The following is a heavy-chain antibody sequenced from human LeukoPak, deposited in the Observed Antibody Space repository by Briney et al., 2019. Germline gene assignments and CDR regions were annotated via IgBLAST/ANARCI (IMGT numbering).Heavy chain of an antibody. CDR3: AKNTWKSSDSGRGRMDV. CDR1: GFSFSHYS. J-gene: IGHJ6*02. V-gene: IGHV3-48*01. D-gene: IGHD3-10*01. Sequence: GGSLRLACAASGFSFSHYSMTWARQASGKGLEWISYIGVGGRPTNYADSVKARFTISRDDAQNSLYLQMNSLRAEDTAVYYCAKNTWKSSDSGRGRMDVWGQGTTVTVSS. CDR2: IGVGGRPT.